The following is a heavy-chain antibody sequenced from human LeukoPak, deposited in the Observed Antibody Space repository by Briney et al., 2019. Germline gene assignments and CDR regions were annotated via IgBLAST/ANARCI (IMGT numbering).Heavy chain of an antibody. D-gene: IGHD3-16*01. CDR1: GGSISSYY. Sequence: PSETLSLTCTVSGGSISSYYWSWIRQPPGKGLEWIGYIYYSGSTNYNPSLKNRVTISVDTSKNQFSLKLSSVTAADTAVYYCATTTLRGGYDYWGQGTLVTVSS. V-gene: IGHV4-59*01. CDR3: ATTTLRGGYDY. CDR2: IYYSGST. J-gene: IGHJ4*02.